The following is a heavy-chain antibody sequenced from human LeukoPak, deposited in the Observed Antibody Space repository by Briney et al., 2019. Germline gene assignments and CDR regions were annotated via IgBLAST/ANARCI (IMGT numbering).Heavy chain of an antibody. J-gene: IGHJ4*02. CDR2: IKSDGSST. CDR1: GFTFSSYL. Sequence: GGSLRLSCAASGFTFSSYLMFWVRQAPGKGLVWVSRIKSDGSSTNYADSVKGRFTISRDNAKNTLYLQMNSLRAEDTAVYYCAGDRDFRIDYWGQGTLVTVSS. D-gene: IGHD3-3*01. CDR3: AGDRDFRIDY. V-gene: IGHV3-74*01.